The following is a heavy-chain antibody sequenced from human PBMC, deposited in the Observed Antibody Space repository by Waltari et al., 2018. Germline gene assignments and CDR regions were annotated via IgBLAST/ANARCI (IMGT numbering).Heavy chain of an antibody. D-gene: IGHD3-10*01. Sequence: QVQLVQSGAEVKKPGASVKVSCKASGYTFTNYGISWVRQAPGQGLEWMGWFSVYNGNTNYAQKLQGRVTMTTDTSTSTAYMELRSLRSDDTAVYYCARGVPGSWPDYYFDHWGQGTLVIVSS. CDR2: FSVYNGNT. V-gene: IGHV1-18*01. J-gene: IGHJ4*02. CDR1: GYTFTNYG. CDR3: ARGVPGSWPDYYFDH.